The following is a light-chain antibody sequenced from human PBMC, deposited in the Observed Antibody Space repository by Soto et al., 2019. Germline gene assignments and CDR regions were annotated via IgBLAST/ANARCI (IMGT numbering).Light chain of an antibody. Sequence: EIVLTQSPGTLSLSPGERATLSCRASQSVSSNYLTSYQQKPGQAPRLLIYGASSRATGIPDRFSGSGSGPDFTLTISRLEPEDFAVYYCQQYGSSPPTFGQGTKVEIK. CDR3: QQYGSSPPT. CDR2: GAS. J-gene: IGKJ1*01. CDR1: QSVSSNY. V-gene: IGKV3-20*01.